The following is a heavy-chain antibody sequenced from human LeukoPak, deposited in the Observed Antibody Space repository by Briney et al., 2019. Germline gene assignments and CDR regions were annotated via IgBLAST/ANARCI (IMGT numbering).Heavy chain of an antibody. CDR1: GGTFSSYA. V-gene: IGHV1-69*05. CDR2: IIPIFGTA. CDR3: VGSHRGAEYFQH. Sequence: ASVKVSCKASGGTFSSYAISWVRQAPGQGLEWMGGIIPIFGTANYAQKFQGRVTMTRDTSTSTVYMELSSLRSEDTAVYYCVGSHRGAEYFQHWGQGTLVTVSS. J-gene: IGHJ1*01. D-gene: IGHD2-15*01.